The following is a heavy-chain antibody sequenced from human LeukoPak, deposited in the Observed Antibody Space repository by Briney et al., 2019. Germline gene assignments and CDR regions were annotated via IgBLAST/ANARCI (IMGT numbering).Heavy chain of an antibody. Sequence: ASVNVSCTASGYTFTVYYMHWVRQAPGQGLEWVGWINPSNGSPRYAPKFQGRVTITTDTSISAAYMELSGLTSDDTAVYYCVRVKSSGSFYAYWGQGSLVTVSS. J-gene: IGHJ4*02. D-gene: IGHD3-10*01. CDR1: GYTFTVYY. CDR3: VRVKSSGSFYAY. V-gene: IGHV1-2*02. CDR2: INPSNGSP.